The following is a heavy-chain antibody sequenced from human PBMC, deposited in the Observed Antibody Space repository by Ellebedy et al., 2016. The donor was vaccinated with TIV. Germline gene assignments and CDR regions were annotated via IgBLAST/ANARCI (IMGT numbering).Heavy chain of an antibody. CDR3: ARDWGGGIAAADERWFDP. V-gene: IGHV3-33*01. CDR1: GFTFSSYG. CDR2: IWYDGSNK. D-gene: IGHD6-13*01. J-gene: IGHJ5*02. Sequence: GGSLRLSCAASGFTFSSYGMHWVRQAPGKGLEWVAVIWYDGSNKYYADSVKGRFTISRDNSKNTLYLQMNSLRAEDTAVYYCARDWGGGIAAADERWFDPWGQGTLVTVSS.